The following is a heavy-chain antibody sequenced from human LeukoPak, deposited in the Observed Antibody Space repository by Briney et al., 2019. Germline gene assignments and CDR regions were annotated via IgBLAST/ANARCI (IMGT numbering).Heavy chain of an antibody. CDR1: GDSINNYY. CDR2: IYYSGST. CDR3: ARGGYYGSGNDFRFDP. J-gene: IGHJ5*02. D-gene: IGHD3-10*01. V-gene: IGHV4-59*01. Sequence: KASETLSLTCTVSGDSINNYYWSWIRQPPGKGLEWIGYIYYSGSTNYNPSLKSRVTISVDTSKNQFSLKLTSVTAADTAVYFCARGGYYGSGNDFRFDPWGQGTLVTVSP.